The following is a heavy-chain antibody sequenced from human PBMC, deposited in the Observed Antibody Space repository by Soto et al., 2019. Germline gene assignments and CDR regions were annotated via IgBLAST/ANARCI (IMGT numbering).Heavy chain of an antibody. CDR3: ARGSITMVRGVIITNNYYYYGMDV. J-gene: IGHJ6*02. Sequence: QVQLVQSGAEVKKPGSSVKVSCKASGGTFSSYAISWVRQAPGQGLEWMGGIIPIFGTANYAQKFQGRVTITADESTSTAYMERSSLRSEDTAVYYCARGSITMVRGVIITNNYYYYGMDVWGQGTTVTVSS. CDR2: IIPIFGTA. CDR1: GGTFSSYA. D-gene: IGHD3-10*01. V-gene: IGHV1-69*01.